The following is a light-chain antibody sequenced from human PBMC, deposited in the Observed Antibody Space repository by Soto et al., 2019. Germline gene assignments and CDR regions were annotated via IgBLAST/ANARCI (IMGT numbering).Light chain of an antibody. J-gene: IGKJ4*01. Sequence: EIVLTQSPLSLPVTPGAPASISCRSSRNLLHSNGYYYLEWYLQKPGQSPQLLIYLGSSRASGVPARLSGSGSGTDFTLTISSVEAEDFGVYFCAQDLATPFTFGEGT. V-gene: IGKV2-28*01. CDR2: LGS. CDR1: RNLLHSNGYYY. CDR3: AQDLATPFT.